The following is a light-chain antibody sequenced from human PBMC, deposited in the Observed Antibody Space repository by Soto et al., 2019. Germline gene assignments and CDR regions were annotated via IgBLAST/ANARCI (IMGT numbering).Light chain of an antibody. Sequence: QPVLTQPPSASASPGASVTLTCTLSSGYSNYKVDWYQQRPGKGPRFVMRVGTGGIVGSKGDGIPDRFSVLGSGLNRYLTIKNIQEEDESDYHCGADHGSGSNFVYVFGTGTKLTVL. J-gene: IGLJ1*01. CDR2: VGTGGIVG. CDR1: SGYSNYK. V-gene: IGLV9-49*01. CDR3: GADHGSGSNFVYV.